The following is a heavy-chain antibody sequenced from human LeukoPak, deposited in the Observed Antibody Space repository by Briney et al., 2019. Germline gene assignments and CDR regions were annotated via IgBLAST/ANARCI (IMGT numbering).Heavy chain of an antibody. CDR1: GFTFSSYG. D-gene: IGHD2-21*02. CDR2: IWYDGSNK. Sequence: PGRSLRLSCAASGFTFSSYGMHWVRQAPGKGLEWVAVIWYDGSNKYYADSVKGRFTISRDNSKNTLYLQMNSLRAEDTAVYYCARDTPIAYCGGDCSGYWGQGTLVTVSS. J-gene: IGHJ4*02. CDR3: ARDTPIAYCGGDCSGY. V-gene: IGHV3-33*01.